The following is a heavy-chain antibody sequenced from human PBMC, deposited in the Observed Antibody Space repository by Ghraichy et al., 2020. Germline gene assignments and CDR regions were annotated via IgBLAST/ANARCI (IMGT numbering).Heavy chain of an antibody. D-gene: IGHD5-24*01. CDR1: GFTFSSYG. V-gene: IGHV3-74*01. CDR3: VRVQRWANENDY. J-gene: IGHJ4*02. Sequence: GGSLRLSCAASGFTFSSYGMYWVRQAPGQGLVWVSRINSDGISTNYADSVKGRFTISRDNAKSTLYLQMNSLSAEDTAVYYCVRVQRWANENDYWGQGALVTVSS. CDR2: INSDGIST.